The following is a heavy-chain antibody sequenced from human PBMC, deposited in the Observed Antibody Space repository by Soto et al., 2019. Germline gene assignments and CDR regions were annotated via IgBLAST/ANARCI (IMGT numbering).Heavy chain of an antibody. D-gene: IGHD2-2*01. CDR3: AKDRIGYCSSTSCYNWFDP. J-gene: IGHJ5*02. CDR1: GFTFSSYG. Sequence: PWGSLRLSCAASGFTFSSYGMHWVRQAPGKGLEWVAVISYDGSNKYYADSVKGRFTISRDNSKNTLYLQMNSLRAEDTAVYYCAKDRIGYCSSTSCYNWFDPWGQGTLVTVCS. V-gene: IGHV3-30*18. CDR2: ISYDGSNK.